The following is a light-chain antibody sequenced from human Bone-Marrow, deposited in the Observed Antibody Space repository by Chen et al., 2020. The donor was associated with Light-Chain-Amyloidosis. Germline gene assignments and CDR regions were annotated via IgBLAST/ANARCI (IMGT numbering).Light chain of an antibody. V-gene: IGLV2-14*01. Sequence: QSALPQPAPASGPPGQSSTISCTGTSSDVGGYNHFSWYQQHPDKAPKLMIYEVTNLPSWVPDRFSGSKSDNMASLTISRLQTEDEADYFCSSYTITNTLVFGSGTRVTVL. J-gene: IGLJ1*01. CDR2: EVT. CDR1: SSDVGGYNH. CDR3: SSYTITNTLV.